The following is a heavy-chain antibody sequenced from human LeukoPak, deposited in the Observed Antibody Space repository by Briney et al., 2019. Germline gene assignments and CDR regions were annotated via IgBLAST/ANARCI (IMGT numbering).Heavy chain of an antibody. V-gene: IGHV3-23*01. J-gene: IGHJ4*02. D-gene: IGHD6-19*01. CDR2: ISGSGGGT. Sequence: GGSLRLSCAASGFTFSTYAMNWVRQAPGKGLEWVSTISGSGGGTYYADSVKGRFTISRDNSKHTLYLQMNSLRAEDTAVYYCAKVLSVGSTGWYWGDFDYWGQGTLVTVSS. CDR3: AKVLSVGSTGWYWGDFDY. CDR1: GFTFSTYA.